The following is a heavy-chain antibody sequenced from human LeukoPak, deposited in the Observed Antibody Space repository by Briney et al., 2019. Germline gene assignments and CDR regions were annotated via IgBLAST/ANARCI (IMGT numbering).Heavy chain of an antibody. D-gene: IGHD6-19*01. V-gene: IGHV4-39*01. Sequence: SETLSLTCTVSGASISSGAYSWGWVRQPPGKGLEWIGSFYYGGSTSYNASLKTRVNISVDTPKNQLSLRLNSVTAADTSVYYCGALAVAGTSEGYWGQGSLIIVSS. CDR3: GALAVAGTSEGY. CDR1: GASISSGAYS. J-gene: IGHJ4*01. CDR2: FYYGGST.